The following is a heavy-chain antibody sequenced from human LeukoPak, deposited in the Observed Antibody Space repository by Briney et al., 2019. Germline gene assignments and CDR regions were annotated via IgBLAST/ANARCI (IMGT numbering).Heavy chain of an antibody. Sequence: GGSLRLSRAASGFTFSNYAMHWVRHAPGKRLQWVSVISSDGLNKYYADSAKGRFTTSRDNSVSTVYLQMNSLRPEDTAVYYCARGRSSPNRKYWGQGTLVTVSS. CDR3: ARGRSSPNRKY. J-gene: IGHJ4*02. CDR1: GFTFSNYA. V-gene: IGHV3-30*04. D-gene: IGHD1-14*01. CDR2: ISSDGLNK.